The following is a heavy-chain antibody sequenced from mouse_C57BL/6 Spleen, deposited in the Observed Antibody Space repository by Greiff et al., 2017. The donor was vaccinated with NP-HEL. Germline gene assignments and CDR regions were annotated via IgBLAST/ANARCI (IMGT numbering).Heavy chain of an antibody. CDR3: ARSGSSLFYGSSSDY. Sequence: QVQLQQSGPELVKPGASVKISCKASGYAFSSSWMNWVKQRPGKGLEWIGRIYPGDGDTNYNGKFKGKATLTADKSSSTAYMQLSSLTSEDSAVYFGARSGSSLFYGSSSDYWGKGTTLTVSS. V-gene: IGHV1-82*01. CDR2: IYPGDGDT. CDR1: GYAFSSSW. D-gene: IGHD1-1*01. J-gene: IGHJ2*01.